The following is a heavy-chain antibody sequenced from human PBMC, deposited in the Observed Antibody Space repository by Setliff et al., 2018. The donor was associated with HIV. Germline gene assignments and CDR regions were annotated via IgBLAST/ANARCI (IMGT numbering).Heavy chain of an antibody. Sequence: SCAASGLTFTACGMHWVRQAPGKGLEWVASIRSDGSNTDYADSVTGRFTISRDDSKNTLYLQMNSLRAEDTAVYYCAKDKGQKCVDYWGQGTLVTVSS. CDR1: GLTFTACG. CDR3: AKDKGQKCVDY. J-gene: IGHJ4*02. CDR2: IRSDGSNT. V-gene: IGHV3-30*02.